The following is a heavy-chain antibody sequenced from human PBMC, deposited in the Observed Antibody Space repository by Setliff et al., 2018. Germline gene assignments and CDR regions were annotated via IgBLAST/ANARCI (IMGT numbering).Heavy chain of an antibody. CDR1: GYNFITLG. CDR2: ISPYSGKT. V-gene: IGHV1-18*01. J-gene: IGHJ4*02. D-gene: IGHD5-12*01. Sequence: ASVKVSCKTSGYNFITLGINWVRQAPGQGLEWVGWISPYSGKTDYAQKFQGRVIMTIDSSTTTAYMELKNLRSDDTAVYFCARSSGPRVVLAADFDYWGQGTLVTVSS. CDR3: ARSSGPRVVLAADFDY.